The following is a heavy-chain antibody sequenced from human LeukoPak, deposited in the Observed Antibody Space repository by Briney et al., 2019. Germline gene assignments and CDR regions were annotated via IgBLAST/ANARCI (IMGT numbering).Heavy chain of an antibody. CDR2: IYTSGST. J-gene: IGHJ4*02. D-gene: IGHD3-16*02. CDR1: GGSIGRYY. CDR3: ARGGYDYVWGSYRYLDY. Sequence: SETLSLTCTVSGGSIGRYYWSWIRQPAGKGLEWIGRIYTSGSTNYNPSLKSRVTMSVDTSKNQFSLKLSSVTAADTAVYYCARGGYDYVWGSYRYLDYWGQGTLVTVSS. V-gene: IGHV4-4*07.